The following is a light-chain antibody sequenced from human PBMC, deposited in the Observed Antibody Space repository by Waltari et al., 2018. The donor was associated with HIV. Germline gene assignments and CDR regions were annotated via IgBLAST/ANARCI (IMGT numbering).Light chain of an antibody. CDR2: EVS. CDR3: TSYTSNNTYV. Sequence: QSALTQPASVSGSPGQSITIPCTGTSSDIGTYKYVSWYQQYPGKAPRLVIYEVSNRPSGISNRFSGSKAGNTASLTISGLQTEDEADYHCTSYTSNNTYVFGTGTRVTVL. CDR1: SSDIGTYKY. V-gene: IGLV2-14*01. J-gene: IGLJ1*01.